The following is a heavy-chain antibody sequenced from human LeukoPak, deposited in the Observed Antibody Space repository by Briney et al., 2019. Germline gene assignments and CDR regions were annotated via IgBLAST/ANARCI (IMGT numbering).Heavy chain of an antibody. CDR1: GYSFDTYW. D-gene: IGHD3-10*01. CDR3: ARQGETILVLGDF. J-gene: IGHJ4*02. CDR2: IYPADSDT. V-gene: IGHV5-51*01. Sequence: GESLKISCQGSGYSFDTYWIGWVRQKPGKGLEWMGNIYPADSDTRYSPSFEGQVTISADKSINTAFLQWTSLTASDTAMYYCARQGETILVLGDFWGQGSLVTVSS.